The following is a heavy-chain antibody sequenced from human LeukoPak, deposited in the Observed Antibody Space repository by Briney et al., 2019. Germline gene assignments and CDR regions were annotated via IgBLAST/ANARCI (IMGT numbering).Heavy chain of an antibody. CDR3: ATQHYYDSSGYYSPTYNWFDP. CDR1: GGSISSSSYY. V-gene: IGHV4-39*01. Sequence: SETLSLTCTVSGGSISSSSYYWGWIRQPPGKGLEWIGSIYYSGSTYYNPSLKSRVTIFVDTSKNQFSLKLSSVTAADTAVYYCATQHYYDSSGYYSPTYNWFDPWGQGTLVTVSS. J-gene: IGHJ5*02. CDR2: IYYSGST. D-gene: IGHD3-22*01.